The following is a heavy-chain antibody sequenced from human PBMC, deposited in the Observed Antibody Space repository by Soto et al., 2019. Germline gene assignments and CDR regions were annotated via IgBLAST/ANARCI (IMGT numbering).Heavy chain of an antibody. Sequence: PGGSLRLSCAASGFTVSSNYMSWVRQAPGKGLEWVSVIYSGGSTYYADSVKGRFTISRDNSKNTLYLQMNSLRAEDTAVYYCARDSPPSYYYDSSGPRFSPYYFDYWGQGTLVTVSS. CDR2: IYSGGST. J-gene: IGHJ4*02. CDR1: GFTVSSNY. V-gene: IGHV3-66*01. D-gene: IGHD3-22*01. CDR3: ARDSPPSYYYDSSGPRFSPYYFDY.